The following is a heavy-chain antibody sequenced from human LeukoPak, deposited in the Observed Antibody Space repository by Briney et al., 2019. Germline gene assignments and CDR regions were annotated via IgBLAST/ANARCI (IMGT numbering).Heavy chain of an antibody. CDR1: GGSVSSGSYY. CDR2: IYYSGST. D-gene: IGHD3-22*01. CDR3: ASRSYYYDSSGYLGGFRAFDI. J-gene: IGHJ3*02. V-gene: IGHV4-61*01. Sequence: PSETLSLTCTVSGGSVSSGSYYWSWIRQPPGKGLEWIGNIYYSGSTNYNPSLKSRVTISVDTSKNQFSLKLSSVTAADTAVYYCASRSYYYDSSGYLGGFRAFDIWGQGTMVTVSS.